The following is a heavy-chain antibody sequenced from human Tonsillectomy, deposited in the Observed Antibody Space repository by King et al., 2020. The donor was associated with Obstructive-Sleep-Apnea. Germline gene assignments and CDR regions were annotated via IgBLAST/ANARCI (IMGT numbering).Heavy chain of an antibody. J-gene: IGHJ2*01. CDR3: ARTPNSWYFNL. D-gene: IGHD2/OR15-2a*01. CDR1: GFSLSTRGMC. V-gene: IGHV2-70*11. Sequence: VTLKESGPALVKPTETLTLTCTFSGFSLSTRGMCVSWIRQPPGKALEWLARIDWDDDKYYSESLKTRLTISKDPSKNQVVLTMTNMDPVDTATYYCARTPNSWYFNLWGRGTLVTVSS. CDR2: IDWDDDK.